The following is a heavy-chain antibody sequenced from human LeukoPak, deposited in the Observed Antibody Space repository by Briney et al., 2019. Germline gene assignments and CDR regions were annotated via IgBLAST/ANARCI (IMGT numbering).Heavy chain of an antibody. Sequence: GASVKVSCKASGGTFSSYAINWVRQATGQGLEWKGWMNPNSGNTGYAQKFQGRVTMTRNTSTSTAYMELSSLRSEDTAVYYCARVPGKPAGIAAVGVDPWGQGTLVTVSS. D-gene: IGHD6-13*01. J-gene: IGHJ5*02. CDR3: ARVPGKPAGIAAVGVDP. CDR1: GGTFSSYA. V-gene: IGHV1-8*02. CDR2: MNPNSGNT.